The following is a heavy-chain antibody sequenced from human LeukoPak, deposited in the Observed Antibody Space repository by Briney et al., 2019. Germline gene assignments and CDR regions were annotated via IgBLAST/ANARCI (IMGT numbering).Heavy chain of an antibody. V-gene: IGHV4-61*02. J-gene: IGHJ6*03. CDR2: IYTSGST. Sequence: KPSETLSLTCTVSGGSISSGSYYWSWIRQPAGKGLEWIGRIYTSGSTNYNPSLKSRVTISVDTSKNQFSLKLSSVTAADTAVYYCARVSKGKQQLVRSYYYYYMDVWGKGTTVTISS. CDR3: ARVSKGKQQLVRSYYYYYMDV. D-gene: IGHD6-13*01. CDR1: GGSISSGSYY.